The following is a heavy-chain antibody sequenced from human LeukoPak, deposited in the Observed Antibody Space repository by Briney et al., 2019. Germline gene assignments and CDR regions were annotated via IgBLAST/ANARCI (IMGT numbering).Heavy chain of an antibody. D-gene: IGHD1-26*01. J-gene: IGHJ4*02. CDR1: GYTFARYG. CDR3: ARDSGSGNNDY. V-gene: IGHV1-18*01. CDR2: ISAYNGNT. Sequence: ASVKVSCKASGYTFARYGISWVRQAPGQGLEWMGWISAYNGNTNYAQKLQGRVTMTTDTSTSTAYMELRGLRSEDAAVYYCARDSGSGNNDYWGQGTLVTVSS.